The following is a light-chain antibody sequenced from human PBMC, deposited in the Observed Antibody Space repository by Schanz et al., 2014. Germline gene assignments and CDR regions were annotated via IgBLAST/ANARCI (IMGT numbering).Light chain of an antibody. Sequence: QLVLTQSPSASASLGSSVKLTCTLSSGHSTYAIAWHQQQSGKGPRYLMKVNTDGSHNKGDGVPDRFSGSSSGAERHLTISSLQSEDEADYYCQTWGTGIRVFGGGTKLTVL. CDR3: QTWGTGIRV. CDR1: SGHSTYA. J-gene: IGLJ3*02. V-gene: IGLV4-69*01. CDR2: VNTDGSH.